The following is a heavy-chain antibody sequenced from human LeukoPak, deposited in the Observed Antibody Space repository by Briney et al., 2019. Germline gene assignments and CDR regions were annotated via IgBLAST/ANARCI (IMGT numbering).Heavy chain of an antibody. CDR1: GGSINSYY. J-gene: IGHJ4*02. CDR2: IYYSGST. CDR3: ASFGRRDGYNPYYFDY. D-gene: IGHD5-24*01. V-gene: IGHV4-59*08. Sequence: SETLSLTCAVSGGSINSYYWTWIRQPPGKGLDWIGYIYYSGSTNYNPSLKSRVTIAVDTSKNQFSLKLSSVTAADTAVYYCASFGRRDGYNPYYFDYWGQGSLVTVSS.